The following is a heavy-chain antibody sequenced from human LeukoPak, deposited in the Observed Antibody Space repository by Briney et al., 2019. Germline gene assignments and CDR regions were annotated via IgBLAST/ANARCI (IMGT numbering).Heavy chain of an antibody. Sequence: SETLSLTCTVSGGSISSYYWSWIRQPPGKGLEWIGYIYYSGSTNYNPSLKSRVTISVDTSKNQFSLKLSSVTAADTAVYYCARDGESSIIDYWGQGTLVTVSS. J-gene: IGHJ4*02. CDR1: GGSISSYY. CDR3: ARDGESSIIDY. V-gene: IGHV4-59*01. D-gene: IGHD6-6*01. CDR2: IYYSGST.